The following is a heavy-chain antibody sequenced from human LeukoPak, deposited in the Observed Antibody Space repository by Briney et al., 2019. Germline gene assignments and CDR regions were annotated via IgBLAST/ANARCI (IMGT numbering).Heavy chain of an antibody. CDR1: GFTFSSYG. Sequence: PGGSLRLSCAASGFTFSSYGVTWVRQAPGKRLEWVSAITGSGDNTYYADSVKGRFSISRDNSKNTLYLQMNSLRAEDTAVYYCAKRGTRSSGSCIDYWGQGTLVTVSS. CDR2: ITGSGDNT. V-gene: IGHV3-23*01. CDR3: AKRGTRSSGSCIDY. D-gene: IGHD2-15*01. J-gene: IGHJ4*02.